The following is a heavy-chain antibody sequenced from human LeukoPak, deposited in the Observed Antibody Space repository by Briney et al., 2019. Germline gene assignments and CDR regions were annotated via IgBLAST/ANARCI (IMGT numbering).Heavy chain of an antibody. V-gene: IGHV3-30*04. D-gene: IGHD3-10*01. J-gene: IGHJ4*02. CDR3: ARDFLRRAPDYFDH. CDR1: GFTFSSYP. Sequence: PGASLRLSCAASGFTFSSYPMHWVRQAPGKGLEWVAVIGYDGVNKFYTDSVEGRFTISRDDSKNTLYLQMDSLRAEDTALYYCARDFLRRAPDYFDHWGQGTLVTVSS. CDR2: IGYDGVNK.